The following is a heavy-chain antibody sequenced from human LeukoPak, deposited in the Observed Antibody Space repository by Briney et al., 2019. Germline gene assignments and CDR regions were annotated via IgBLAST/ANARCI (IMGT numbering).Heavy chain of an antibody. D-gene: IGHD1-14*01. Sequence: ASVKVSCKASGYTLTSYGISWVRQAPGQGLEWMGWISAYNGNANYAQKLQGRVTMTTDTSTSTAYMELRSLRSEDTAVYYCAREYNTASKFDDAFDIWGQGTMVTVSS. CDR1: GYTLTSYG. CDR3: AREYNTASKFDDAFDI. J-gene: IGHJ3*02. V-gene: IGHV1-18*01. CDR2: ISAYNGNA.